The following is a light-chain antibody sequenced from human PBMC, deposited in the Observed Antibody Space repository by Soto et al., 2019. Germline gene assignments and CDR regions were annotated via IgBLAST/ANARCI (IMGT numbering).Light chain of an antibody. Sequence: DIQMTQSPSTLSSSVGDRVTITCLAIQSISRWLAWYQQRPGKSPKLLVYWASTLESGVPSRFSGSGSGTEFTLSISGLQPDDFATYYCQHFYTYSPWTFGQGTKVDIK. CDR1: QSISRW. CDR2: WAS. CDR3: QHFYTYSPWT. J-gene: IGKJ1*01. V-gene: IGKV1-5*03.